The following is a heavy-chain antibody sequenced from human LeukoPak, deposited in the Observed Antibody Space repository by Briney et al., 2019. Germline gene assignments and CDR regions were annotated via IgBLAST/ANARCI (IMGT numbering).Heavy chain of an antibody. CDR3: AKELIRFLEWSYYGMDV. D-gene: IGHD3-3*01. V-gene: IGHV3-30*18. Sequence: GGSLRLSCAASGFTFSSYGMHWVRQAPGKGLEWVAVISYDGSNKYYADSVKGRFTISRDNSKNTLYLQMNSLRAEDTAVYYCAKELIRFLEWSYYGMDVWGQGTTVTVSS. J-gene: IGHJ6*02. CDR1: GFTFSSYG. CDR2: ISYDGSNK.